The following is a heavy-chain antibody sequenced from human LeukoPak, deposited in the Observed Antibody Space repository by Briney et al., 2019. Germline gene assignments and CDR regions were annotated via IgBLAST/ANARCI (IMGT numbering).Heavy chain of an antibody. Sequence: GSLRLSCAASGFTFSDYYMAWVRQPPGKGLEWIGEINHSGSTSYNPSLKSRVTISVDTSKNQFSLKLSSVTAADTAVYYCARGTGGVSSTSNGGFDPWGQGTLVTVSS. D-gene: IGHD2-2*01. CDR1: GFTFSDYY. CDR2: INHSGST. CDR3: ARGTGGVSSTSNGGFDP. J-gene: IGHJ5*02. V-gene: IGHV4-34*01.